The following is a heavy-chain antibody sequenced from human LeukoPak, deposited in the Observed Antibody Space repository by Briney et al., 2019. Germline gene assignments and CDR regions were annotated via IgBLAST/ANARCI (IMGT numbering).Heavy chain of an antibody. CDR1: GFIFSSYS. CDR3: ARGPSSQLRADY. D-gene: IGHD1-1*01. J-gene: IGHJ4*02. CDR2: ISSGATTI. Sequence: GGSLRLSCAASGFIFSSYSMNWVRQAPGKGLQWVSYISSGATTIYYADSVKGRFTVSRDNAKNSLYLQMNCLTAEDTAIYYCARGPSSQLRADYWGQGTLVTVSS. V-gene: IGHV3-48*01.